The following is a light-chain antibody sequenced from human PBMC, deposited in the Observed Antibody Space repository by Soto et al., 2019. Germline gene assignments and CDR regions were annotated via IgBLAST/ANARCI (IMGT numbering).Light chain of an antibody. CDR2: SNN. J-gene: IGLJ1*01. Sequence: QSVPTQPPSASGTPGQRVTISCSESSSNIGSNTVNWYQQLPGTAPKLLIYSNNQRPSGVPDRFSGSKSGTSASLAISGLQSEDEADYYCAAWDDSLNGYVFGTGTKVTVL. V-gene: IGLV1-44*01. CDR1: SSNIGSNT. CDR3: AAWDDSLNGYV.